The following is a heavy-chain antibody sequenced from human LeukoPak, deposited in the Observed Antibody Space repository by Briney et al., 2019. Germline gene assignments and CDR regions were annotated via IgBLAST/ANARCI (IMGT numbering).Heavy chain of an antibody. CDR3: ASRYGDYDY. V-gene: IGHV3-21*01. CDR1: GLTFSSYS. Sequence: GGSLRLSCAASGLTFSSYSMNWVRQAPGKGLGWVSSISRSSNYKYYADSVKGRFTISRDNSKNTLYLQMNSLRAEDTAVYYCASRYGDYDYWGQGTLVTVSS. J-gene: IGHJ4*02. D-gene: IGHD4-17*01. CDR2: ISRSSNYK.